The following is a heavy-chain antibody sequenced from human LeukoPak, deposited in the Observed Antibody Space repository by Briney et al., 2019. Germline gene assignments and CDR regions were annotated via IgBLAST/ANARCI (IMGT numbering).Heavy chain of an antibody. Sequence: PSETLSLTCTASGGFFSRYYWSWIRQPPGKGLEGVGYVCYNAGTKYNPSLEGRLTISLDPSKNQSSLRLNSVTAADTVIYYCARFYYDDTGVSYYFDSWREGTLVSVSS. J-gene: IGHJ4*02. V-gene: IGHV4-59*01. CDR2: VCYNAGT. D-gene: IGHD3-16*01. CDR3: ARFYYDDTGVSYYFDS. CDR1: GGFFSRYY.